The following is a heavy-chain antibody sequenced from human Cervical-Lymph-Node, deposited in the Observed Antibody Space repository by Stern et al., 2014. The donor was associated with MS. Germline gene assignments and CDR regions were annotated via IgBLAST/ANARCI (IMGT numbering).Heavy chain of an antibody. CDR2: IGGRGSAT. V-gene: IGHV3-23*04. J-gene: IGHJ4*02. CDR3: AKDSLPAGVIGDYFDY. Sequence: VQLVQSGGGLVQPGGSLRLSCATSGFPFNNHAMTWVRQAPGTGQERVSSIGGRGSATYYADSVKGRFTISRDNSKNTLFLQLSSLRGEDTAVYYCAKDSLPAGVIGDYFDYWGKGTRVTVSS. D-gene: IGHD6-19*01. CDR1: GFPFNNHA.